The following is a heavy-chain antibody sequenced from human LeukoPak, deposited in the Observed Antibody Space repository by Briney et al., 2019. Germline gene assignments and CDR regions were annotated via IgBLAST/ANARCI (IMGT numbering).Heavy chain of an antibody. CDR1: GFTFSSYG. CDR2: ISYHGSNK. D-gene: IGHD4-17*01. J-gene: IGHJ4*02. CDR3: AKLRGTVTPGGYFDY. V-gene: IGHV3-30*18. Sequence: GGSLRLFCAASGFTFSSYGMYWVRQSPGKALEWVAVISYHGSNKYYADSVKGRFTSSRDNSKNALYLQMNSLRAEDTAVYYCAKLRGTVTPGGYFDYWGQGTLVTVSS.